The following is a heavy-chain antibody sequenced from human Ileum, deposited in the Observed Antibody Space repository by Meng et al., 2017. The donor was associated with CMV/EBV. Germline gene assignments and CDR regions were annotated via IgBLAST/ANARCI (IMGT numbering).Heavy chain of an antibody. D-gene: IGHD1-26*01. Sequence: ASVKVSCKASGYTFTGYYIHWVRQAPGQGLEWMGWINPNSGGTNYPQKFQGRVTMTRDTSINTAYMELSRLRSDDTAVYYCARGVGAPGWFDPWGQGTLVTVSS. J-gene: IGHJ5*02. CDR1: GYTFTGYY. V-gene: IGHV1-2*02. CDR3: ARGVGAPGWFDP. CDR2: INPNSGGT.